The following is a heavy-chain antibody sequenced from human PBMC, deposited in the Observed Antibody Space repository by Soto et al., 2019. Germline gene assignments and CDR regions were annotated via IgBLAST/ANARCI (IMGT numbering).Heavy chain of an antibody. Sequence: QVQLVESGGGVVQPGRSLRLSCAASGFTFSNYAMHWVRQAPGKGLEWVAVISFDGGNKYYADSVKGRFTISRDNSRNTLYLQMSSLRAEDTAVYFCARSPLPARPAWFDPWGQGTLVTVSS. D-gene: IGHD6-6*01. V-gene: IGHV3-30-3*01. CDR1: GFTFSNYA. J-gene: IGHJ5*02. CDR2: ISFDGGNK. CDR3: ARSPLPARPAWFDP.